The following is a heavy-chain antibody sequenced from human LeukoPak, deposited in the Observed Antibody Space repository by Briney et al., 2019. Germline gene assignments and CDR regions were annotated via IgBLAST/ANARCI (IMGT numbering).Heavy chain of an antibody. V-gene: IGHV4-34*01. CDR1: VESFSGYY. D-gene: IGHD2-2*01. Sequence: SETLSLTCAVYVESFSGYYWSWIRQPPGKGLEWIGEINHSGSTNYNPSLKSRVTISVDTSKNQFSLKLSSVTAADTAVYYCARVRDIIVVRSQIDYWGQGTLVTVPS. CDR2: INHSGST. J-gene: IGHJ4*02. CDR3: ARVRDIIVVRSQIDY.